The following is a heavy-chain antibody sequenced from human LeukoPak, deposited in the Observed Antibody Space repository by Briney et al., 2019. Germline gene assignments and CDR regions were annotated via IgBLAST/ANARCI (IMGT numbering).Heavy chain of an antibody. D-gene: IGHD5-18*01. CDR2: ISGSGGST. Sequence: GSLRLSCAASGFTFSSYAMSGVRQAPGKGLEWVSAISGSGGSTNYADSVKGRFTISRDNSKNTLYLQMNSLRAEDTAVYYCAKVLSGYSYGSLDYWGQGTLVTVSS. CDR1: GFTFSSYA. V-gene: IGHV3-23*01. CDR3: AKVLSGYSYGSLDY. J-gene: IGHJ4*02.